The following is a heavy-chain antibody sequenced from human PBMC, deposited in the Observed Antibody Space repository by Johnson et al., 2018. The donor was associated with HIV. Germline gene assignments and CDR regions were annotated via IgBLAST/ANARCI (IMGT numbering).Heavy chain of an antibody. CDR2: IKSKTDGGTT. CDR3: ARPVIAADDAFDI. J-gene: IGHJ3*02. V-gene: IGHV3-15*01. CDR1: GFTFSDYY. Sequence: VQLVESGGGLVKPGGSLRLSCVASGFTFSDYYMTWIRQAPGKGLEWVGRIKSKTDGGTTDYAAPVKGRFTISRDDSKNTLYLQMNSLRAEDTAVYYCARPVIAADDAFDIWGQGTMVTVSS. D-gene: IGHD6-13*01.